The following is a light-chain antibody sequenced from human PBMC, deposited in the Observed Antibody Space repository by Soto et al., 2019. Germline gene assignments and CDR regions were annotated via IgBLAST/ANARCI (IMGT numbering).Light chain of an antibody. V-gene: IGKV1-5*01. CDR3: QQYNAYIS. CDR1: QSISTW. CDR2: AAS. Sequence: TQMTRSPATLSGSIGYRVTITCGASQSISTWLAWYQQKPRKAPKLLIYAASTLENGVPTRLRGTGSETAFTLTLRSLQPDDSATYYCQQYNAYISFGQATRLEIK. J-gene: IGKJ5*01.